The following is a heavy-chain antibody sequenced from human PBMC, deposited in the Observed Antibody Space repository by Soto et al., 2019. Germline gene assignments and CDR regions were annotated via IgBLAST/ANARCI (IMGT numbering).Heavy chain of an antibody. D-gene: IGHD2-15*01. CDR1: GGSISSGGYY. Sequence: QVQLQESGPGLVKPSQTLSLTCTVSGGSISSGGYYWSWIRQHPGKGLEWIGYIYYSGSTYYNPSLKSRVTMSVDTSKNQFSLKLSSVTAADTAVYYCARAYCSGGSCYFSWFDPWGQGTLVTVSS. V-gene: IGHV4-31*03. CDR3: ARAYCSGGSCYFSWFDP. J-gene: IGHJ5*02. CDR2: IYYSGST.